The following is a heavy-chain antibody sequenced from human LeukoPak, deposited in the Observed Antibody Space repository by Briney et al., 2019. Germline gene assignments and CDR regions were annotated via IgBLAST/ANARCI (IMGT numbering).Heavy chain of an antibody. CDR1: GGSFSGYY. D-gene: IGHD3-3*01. V-gene: IGHV4-34*01. J-gene: IGHJ5*02. Sequence: PSETLSHTCAVYGGSFSGYYWSWIRQPPGKGLEWIGEINHSGSTNYNPSLKSRVTISVDTSKNQFSLKLSSVTAADTAVYYCARGERITIFGVVRRGAFDPWGQGTLVTVSS. CDR2: INHSGST. CDR3: ARGERITIFGVVRRGAFDP.